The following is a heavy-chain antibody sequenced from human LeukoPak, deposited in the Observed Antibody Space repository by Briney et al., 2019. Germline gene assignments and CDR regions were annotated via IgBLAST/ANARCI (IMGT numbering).Heavy chain of an antibody. CDR2: ISYDGSNK. V-gene: IGHV3-30-3*02. J-gene: IGHJ4*02. D-gene: IGHD3-10*01. CDR3: AKNFDISGSFYRNFDY. Sequence: PGRSLRLSCAASGFTFSSYAMHWVRQAPGKGLEWVAVVISYDGSNKYYADSVKGRFTISRDNSKNTLYLQMNSLRAEDTAVYYCAKNFDISGSFYRNFDYWGQGTLVTVSS. CDR1: GFTFSSYA.